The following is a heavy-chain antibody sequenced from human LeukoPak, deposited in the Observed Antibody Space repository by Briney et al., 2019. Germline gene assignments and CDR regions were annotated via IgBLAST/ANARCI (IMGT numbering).Heavy chain of an antibody. CDR2: ISYHGINI. CDR1: GFTFNTYA. CDR3: VRVPARASSAFYYFDY. V-gene: IGHV3-30-3*01. D-gene: IGHD3-22*01. J-gene: IGHJ4*02. Sequence: GRSLRLSCTASGFTFNTYAMHWVRQTPGMGLEWVAVISYHGINIYYLDSVKGRFTISRDNSNNTLYLQITSPRPEDTAVYYCVRVPARASSAFYYFDYWGQGTLVTVSS.